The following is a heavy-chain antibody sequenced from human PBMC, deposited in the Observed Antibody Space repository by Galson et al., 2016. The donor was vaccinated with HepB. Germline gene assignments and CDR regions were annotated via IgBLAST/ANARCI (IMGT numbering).Heavy chain of an antibody. V-gene: IGHV3-33*06. CDR1: LFTFSSYG. Sequence: RLSCAASLFTFSSYGMHWVRQAPGKGLEWVAMIWYDGSNKFYADSVKGRFTISRDNSNNRLYLQMNSLRAEDTAVYYCAKRAYYGSGRNGGGMDVWGQGTTVTVSS. J-gene: IGHJ6*02. D-gene: IGHD3-10*01. CDR3: AKRAYYGSGRNGGGMDV. CDR2: IWYDGSNK.